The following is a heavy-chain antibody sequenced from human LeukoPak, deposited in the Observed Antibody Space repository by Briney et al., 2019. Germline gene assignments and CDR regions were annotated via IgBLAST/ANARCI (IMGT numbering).Heavy chain of an antibody. CDR3: GRGIAVAGSEDY. CDR1: GFTVRRHY. Sequence: GGSLRLSCAASGFTVRRHYMRWVRQAPGEGLEWVSVIYNGARTNYADSVKGSFTISRDNSKNTLYPQMNSVRAEDTAVYYCGRGIAVAGSEDYWGRGTLVTVSS. J-gene: IGHJ4*02. CDR2: IYNGART. D-gene: IGHD6-19*01. V-gene: IGHV3-66*01.